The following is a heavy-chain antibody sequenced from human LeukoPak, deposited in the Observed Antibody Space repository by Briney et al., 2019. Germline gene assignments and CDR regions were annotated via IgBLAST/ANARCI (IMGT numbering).Heavy chain of an antibody. V-gene: IGHV3-48*01. CDR3: ARRFDS. CDR1: GFSFTAYS. CDR2: IGPGGDI. Sequence: PGGSLRLSCAASGFSFTAYSMNWVRQAPGRGLEWISYIGPGGDIYYADPVTGRFTVSRDTAKNSLYLQMNGLRVEDTAAYYCARRFDSWGQGTLVTVSS. J-gene: IGHJ5*01.